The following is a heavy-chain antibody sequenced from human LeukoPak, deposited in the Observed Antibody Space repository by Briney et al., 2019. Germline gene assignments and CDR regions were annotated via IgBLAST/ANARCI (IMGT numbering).Heavy chain of an antibody. Sequence: ASVTVSCKASGYTFTSYAMNWVRQAPGQGLEWMGWINTNSGNPTYAQGFTGRFVFSLDTSVSTAYLQISSLKAEDTAVYYCARGPSMVATSPFDYWGQGTLVTVSS. J-gene: IGHJ4*02. V-gene: IGHV7-4-1*02. D-gene: IGHD5-12*01. CDR3: ARGPSMVATSPFDY. CDR1: GYTFTSYA. CDR2: INTNSGNP.